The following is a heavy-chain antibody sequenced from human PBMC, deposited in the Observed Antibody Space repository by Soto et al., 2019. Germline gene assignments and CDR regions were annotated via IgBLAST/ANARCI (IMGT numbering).Heavy chain of an antibody. V-gene: IGHV4-4*02. D-gene: IGHD2-8*01. Sequence: SETLSQSYAVSAGSISSSHWWGWVRQHPGKGLEWIGEIYHSGSTNYNPSLKSRVTISVDKSKNQFSLKLSSVTAADTAVYYCARDNYCTNGVCYKPFDYWGQGTLVTVS. J-gene: IGHJ4*02. CDR2: IYHSGST. CDR1: AGSISSSHW. CDR3: ARDNYCTNGVCYKPFDY.